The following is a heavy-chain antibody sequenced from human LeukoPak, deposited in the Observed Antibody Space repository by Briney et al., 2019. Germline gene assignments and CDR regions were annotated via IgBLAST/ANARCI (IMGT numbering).Heavy chain of an antibody. J-gene: IGHJ6*02. Sequence: SVKFSCKASRGTFSSYAISWVRQAPGQGLELMGRIIPIFGTANYAQKFQGRVTITADESTSTAYMELSSLRSEDTAVYYCARDDADYYYGMDVWGQGTTVTVSS. CDR2: IIPIFGTA. CDR1: RGTFSSYA. CDR3: ARDDADYYYGMDV. V-gene: IGHV1-69*13.